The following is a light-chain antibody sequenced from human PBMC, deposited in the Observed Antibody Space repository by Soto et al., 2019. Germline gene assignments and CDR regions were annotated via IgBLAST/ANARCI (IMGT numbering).Light chain of an antibody. CDR1: QSVSSSY. CDR2: GAS. CDR3: QQYGSSPYT. Sequence: EIVLTQSPGTLSLSPGERATLSCRASQSVSSSYLAWYQQKPGQAPRLLIYGASSRATGIPDRFSGSGSGTDFTLTISRLEPGDFAVYYCQQYGSSPYTFGQGTMLEIK. J-gene: IGKJ2*01. V-gene: IGKV3-20*01.